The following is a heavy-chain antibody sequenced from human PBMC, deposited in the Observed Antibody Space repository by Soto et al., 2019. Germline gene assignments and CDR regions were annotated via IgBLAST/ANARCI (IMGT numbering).Heavy chain of an antibody. D-gene: IGHD5-12*01. CDR2: ISAYNGNT. CDR3: ARDTWDSGYGNWFDP. Sequence: QVQLVQSGAEVKKPGASVKVSCKASGYTFTSYGISWVRQAPGQGLEWMGWISAYNGNTNYAQKLQGRVTMTTDTSTSTAHMELRSLRSDDTAVYYCARDTWDSGYGNWFDPWGQGTLVTVSS. CDR1: GYTFTSYG. V-gene: IGHV1-18*01. J-gene: IGHJ5*02.